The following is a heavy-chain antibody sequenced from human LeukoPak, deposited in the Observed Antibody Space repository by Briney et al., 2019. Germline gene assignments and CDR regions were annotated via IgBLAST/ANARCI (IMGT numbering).Heavy chain of an antibody. Sequence: PGGSLRLSCAASGFTFSSYGMHWVRQAPGKGLEWVAVISYDGSNKYYADSVKGRFTISRDNSKNTLYLQMNSLRAEDTAVYYCARALYYYDSSGYYERPFDYWGQGTLVTVSS. V-gene: IGHV3-30*03. CDR2: ISYDGSNK. D-gene: IGHD3-22*01. CDR1: GFTFSSYG. J-gene: IGHJ4*02. CDR3: ARALYYYDSSGYYERPFDY.